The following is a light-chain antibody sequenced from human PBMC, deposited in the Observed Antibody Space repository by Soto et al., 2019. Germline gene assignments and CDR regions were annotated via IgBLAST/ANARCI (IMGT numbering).Light chain of an antibody. CDR3: SSYAGSNNIVV. V-gene: IGLV2-8*01. CDR1: RSDVGGYNY. Sequence: QSALTQPPSASGSPGQSVTISCTGTRSDVGGYNYVSWYQQHPGKAPKLMIYEVSKRPSGVPDRFSGSKSGNTASLTVSGLQAEDEADYYCSSYAGSNNIVVFGGGTKLTVL. CDR2: EVS. J-gene: IGLJ3*02.